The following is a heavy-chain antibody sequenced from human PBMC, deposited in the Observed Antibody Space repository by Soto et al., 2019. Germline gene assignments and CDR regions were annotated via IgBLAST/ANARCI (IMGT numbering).Heavy chain of an antibody. J-gene: IGHJ6*02. V-gene: IGHV5-51*01. Sequence: LGESLKISCKGSGYSFTSYWIGWVRQMPGKGLEWMGIIYPGDSDTRYSPSFQGQVTISADKSISTAYLQWSSLKASDTAMYYCAREGYDISTGYHKTYYYYGLDVWGQGTTVTVSS. CDR3: AREGYDISTGYHKTYYYYGLDV. D-gene: IGHD3-9*01. CDR1: GYSFTSYW. CDR2: IYPGDSDT.